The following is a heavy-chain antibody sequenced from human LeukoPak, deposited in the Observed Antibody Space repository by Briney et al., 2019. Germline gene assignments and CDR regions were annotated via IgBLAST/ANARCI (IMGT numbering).Heavy chain of an antibody. CDR1: GFTFSSYA. CDR3: AKDRWGITMVRGFDY. D-gene: IGHD3-10*01. Sequence: GGSLRLSCAASGFTFSSYAMSWVRQAPGKGLEWVAFIRYDGSNKYYADSVKGRFTISRDNSKNTLYLQMNSLRAEDTAVYYCAKDRWGITMVRGFDYWGQGTLVTVSS. J-gene: IGHJ4*02. CDR2: IRYDGSNK. V-gene: IGHV3-30*02.